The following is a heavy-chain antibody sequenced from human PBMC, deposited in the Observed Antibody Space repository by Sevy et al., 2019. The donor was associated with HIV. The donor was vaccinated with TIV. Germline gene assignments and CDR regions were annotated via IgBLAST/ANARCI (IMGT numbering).Heavy chain of an antibody. D-gene: IGHD3-22*01. J-gene: IGHJ4*02. V-gene: IGHV1-24*01. CDR3: ATTKDYYESSGDPFDY. CDR2: FDPEDDET. CDR1: GYTLTEFS. Sequence: ASVKVSCKVSGYTLTEFSMHWVRQAPGKGLEWMATFDPEDDETIYAQKFQGRVTMAEDTSTDTVYMELSSLRSEDTAMYYCATTKDYYESSGDPFDYWGQGTLVTVSS.